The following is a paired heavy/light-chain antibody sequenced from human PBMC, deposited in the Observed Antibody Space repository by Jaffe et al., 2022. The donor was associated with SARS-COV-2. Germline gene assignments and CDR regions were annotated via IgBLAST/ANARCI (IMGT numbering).Light chain of an antibody. CDR2: GTS. CDR3: HQFDDPPRT. CDR1: QSVGSKY. V-gene: IGKV3-20*01. Sequence: EIVLTQSPGTLSLSPGERATLSCRASQSVGSKYLVWYQQKPGQAPRLLIYGTSSRATGIPDRFSGSGSGTDFTLTISRLEPEDFAMYYCHQFDDPPRTFGQGTKVEIK. J-gene: IGKJ1*01.
Heavy chain of an antibody. V-gene: IGHV1-3*01. CDR1: GYSFTSFT. CDR2: INAGEGNT. D-gene: IGHD2-15*01. J-gene: IGHJ4*02. Sequence: QVQLVQSAAEVKKPGASVKVSCKASGYSFTSFTMHWVRQAPGQRLEWMGWINAGEGNTKYSQRFQGRVTITRDTYASTLYLELNSLTSEDTALYYCAREQLVSGDSCYAHWGQGTLVTVSS. CDR3: AREQLVSGDSCYAH.